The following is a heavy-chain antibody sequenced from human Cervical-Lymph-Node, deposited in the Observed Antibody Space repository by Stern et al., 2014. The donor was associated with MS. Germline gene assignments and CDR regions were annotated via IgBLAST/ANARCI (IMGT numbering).Heavy chain of an antibody. Sequence: VQLVQSGAEVKKPGSSVKVSCTASGGSFSYYAINWVRQAPGQGPEWMGGIIPIVGTANHAQKLQGRVTLTADESKSTAYMEMSSLRSEDTAVYYCARDRRHYDTSGGCYFDSWGQGTLVAVSS. CDR3: ARDRRHYDTSGGCYFDS. CDR2: IIPIVGTA. V-gene: IGHV1-69*01. J-gene: IGHJ4*02. CDR1: GGSFSYYA. D-gene: IGHD3-22*01.